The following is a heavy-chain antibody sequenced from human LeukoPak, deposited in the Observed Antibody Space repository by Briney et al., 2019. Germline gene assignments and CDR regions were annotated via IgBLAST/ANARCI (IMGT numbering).Heavy chain of an antibody. CDR3: ARSSLAGSFDY. Sequence: PGGSLRLSCAASGSTFSSYDMHWVRQATGKGLEWVSAIGTAGDTYYPGSVKGRFTISRENAKNSLYLQMNSLRAGDTAVYYCARSSLAGSFDYWGQGTLVTVSS. CDR1: GSTFSSYD. CDR2: IGTAGDT. J-gene: IGHJ4*02. V-gene: IGHV3-13*01. D-gene: IGHD2-15*01.